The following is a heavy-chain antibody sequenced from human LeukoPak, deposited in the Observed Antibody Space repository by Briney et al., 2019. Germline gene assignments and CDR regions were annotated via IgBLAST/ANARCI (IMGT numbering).Heavy chain of an antibody. D-gene: IGHD5-24*01. CDR1: GFTFSTYW. Sequence: GGSLRLSCAASGFTFSTYWMTWVRQAPGKGLEWVANIKQDGSETFYVDSVKGRFTISRDNAKNSLYLQMNSLRAEDTAVYYCARDRDGYNDYWGQGTLVTVSS. V-gene: IGHV3-7*04. CDR2: IKQDGSET. CDR3: ARDRDGYNDY. J-gene: IGHJ4*02.